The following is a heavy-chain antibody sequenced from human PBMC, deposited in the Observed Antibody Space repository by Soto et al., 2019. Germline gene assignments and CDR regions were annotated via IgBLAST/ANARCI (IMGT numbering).Heavy chain of an antibody. V-gene: IGHV1-69*17. CDR3: AREGGTTVITKFDY. Sequence: QVQLVQSEADVKKPGSSVKVSCKSSGGTFSRFSINWVRQAPGRGLEWMGGVIPIFDIINYAEKFQGRVTITADKSTNTAYMELSSLTSEDTAVYYCAREGGTTVITKFDYWGQGTLVIVSS. D-gene: IGHD4-17*01. J-gene: IGHJ4*02. CDR1: GGTFSRFS. CDR2: VIPIFDII.